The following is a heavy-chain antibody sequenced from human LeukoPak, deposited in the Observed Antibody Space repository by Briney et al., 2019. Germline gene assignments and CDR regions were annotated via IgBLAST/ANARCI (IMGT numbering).Heavy chain of an antibody. D-gene: IGHD3-22*01. J-gene: IGHJ4*02. V-gene: IGHV3-66*01. CDR1: GFTVSSNY. CDR3: ARESYYYDSSAFDY. Sequence: GGSLRLSCAASGFTVSSNYMSWVRQAPGKGLEWVSVIYSGGSTYYADSVKGRFTISRDNSKNTLYLQMNSLRAEDTAVYYCARESYYYDSSAFDYWGQGTLVTVSS. CDR2: IYSGGST.